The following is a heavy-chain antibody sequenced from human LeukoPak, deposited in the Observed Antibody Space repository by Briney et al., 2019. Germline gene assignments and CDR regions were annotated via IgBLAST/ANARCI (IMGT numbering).Heavy chain of an antibody. V-gene: IGHV4-4*02. CDR1: GGSISSNNW. D-gene: IGHD4-23*01. CDR3: ARHSTTVVTGGPHDAFDI. J-gene: IGHJ3*02. CDR2: IYHSGST. Sequence: PSETLSLTCDVSGGSISSNNWWSWVRQPPGKGLEWIGEIYHSGSTNYDLSLKSRVTISLDKSKNQFSLELSSVTAADTAVYYCARHSTTVVTGGPHDAFDIWGQGTMVTVSS.